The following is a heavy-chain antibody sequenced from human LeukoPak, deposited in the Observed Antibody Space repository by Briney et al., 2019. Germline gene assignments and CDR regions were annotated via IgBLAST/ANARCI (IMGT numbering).Heavy chain of an antibody. CDR3: AKCGSSWYTHYYYMDV. CDR1: GFTFSDYY. V-gene: IGHV3-11*01. D-gene: IGHD6-13*01. J-gene: IGHJ6*03. Sequence: TGGSLRLSCEASGFTFSDYYMSWIRQAPGKGLEWVSYISSSGSTIYYADSVKGRFTISRDNAKNSLYLQMNSLRAEDTAVYYCAKCGSSWYTHYYYMDVWGKGTTVTISS. CDR2: ISSSGSTI.